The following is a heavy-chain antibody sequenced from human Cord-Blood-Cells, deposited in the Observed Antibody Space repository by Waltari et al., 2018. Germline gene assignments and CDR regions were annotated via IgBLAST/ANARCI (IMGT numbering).Heavy chain of an antibody. Sequence: QVQLQESGPGLVKPSQTLSLTCTVSGGSISSGSSYWSWIRQPAGKGLEWIGYIYTSGSTNYNPSLKSRVTISVDTSKNQFSLKLSSVTAADTAVYYCARPTSSSSWYFDLWGRGTLVTVSS. CDR1: GGSISSGSSY. CDR2: IYTSGST. V-gene: IGHV4-61*09. J-gene: IGHJ2*01. CDR3: ARPTSSSSWYFDL. D-gene: IGHD6-6*01.